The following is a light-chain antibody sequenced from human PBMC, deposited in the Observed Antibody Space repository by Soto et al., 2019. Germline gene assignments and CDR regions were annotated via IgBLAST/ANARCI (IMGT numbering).Light chain of an antibody. CDR2: EVS. CDR3: SSYAGSNTPVL. Sequence: QSALTQPPSASGSPGQSVTISCNGTSSDVGGYNYVSWYQQHPGKAPKLMIYEVSKRPSGVPDRFSGSKSGNTASLTVSGLQAEDEADYYCSSYAGSNTPVLFGGGTKLTVL. CDR1: SSDVGGYNY. V-gene: IGLV2-8*01. J-gene: IGLJ2*01.